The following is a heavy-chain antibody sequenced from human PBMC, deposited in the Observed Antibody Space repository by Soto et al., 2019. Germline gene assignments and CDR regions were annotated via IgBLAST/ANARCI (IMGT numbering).Heavy chain of an antibody. D-gene: IGHD6-6*01. J-gene: IGHJ5*02. CDR2: IYYSGST. CDR3: ARALSSSSGVGWFDP. V-gene: IGHV4-59*01. Sequence: SETLSLTCTVSGGSISSYYWSWIRQPPGKGLEWIGYIYYSGSTNYNPSLKSRVTISVDTSKNQFSLKLSSVTAADTAVYYCARALSSSSGVGWFDPWGQGTPVTVSS. CDR1: GGSISSYY.